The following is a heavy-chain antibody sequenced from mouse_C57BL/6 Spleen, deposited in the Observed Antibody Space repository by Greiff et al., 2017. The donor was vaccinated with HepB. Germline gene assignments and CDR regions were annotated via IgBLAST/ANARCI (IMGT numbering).Heavy chain of an antibody. Sequence: QVQLQQPGAELVKPGASVKLSCKASGYTFTSYWMQWVKQRPGQGLEWIGEIDPSDSYTNYNQKFKGKATLTVDTSSSTAYMQLISLTSEDSAVYYCARTTVVAPCAMDYWGQGTSVTVSS. D-gene: IGHD1-1*01. V-gene: IGHV1-50*01. J-gene: IGHJ4*01. CDR3: ARTTVVAPCAMDY. CDR1: GYTFTSYW. CDR2: IDPSDSYT.